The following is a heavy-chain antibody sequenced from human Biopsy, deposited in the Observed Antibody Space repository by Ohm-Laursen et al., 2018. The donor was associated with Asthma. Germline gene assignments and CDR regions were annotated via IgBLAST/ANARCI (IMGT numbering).Heavy chain of an antibody. D-gene: IGHD4-17*01. CDR1: GYSLTDLS. CDR2: IMTVFGTT. CDR3: ASDFPKDYVRYNFQF. J-gene: IGHJ4*02. Sequence: SVKVSCKISGYSLTDLSMHWVRQAPGQGLEWLGGIMTVFGTTNYAQKFQGRVTITEDTSTDTAYMELSSLSSDDTAVYYCASDFPKDYVRYNFQFWGQGTLVTVSS. V-gene: IGHV1-24*01.